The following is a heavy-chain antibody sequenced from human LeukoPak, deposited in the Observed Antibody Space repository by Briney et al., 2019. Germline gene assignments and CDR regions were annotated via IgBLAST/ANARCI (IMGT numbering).Heavy chain of an antibody. Sequence: AASVKVSCKASGGTFSSYAISWVRQAPGQGLEWMGIINPSGGSTSYAQKFQGRVTMTRDTSTSTVYMELSSLRSEDTAVYYCARDLLGDYGYFDYWGQGTLVTVSS. J-gene: IGHJ4*02. CDR3: ARDLLGDYGYFDY. V-gene: IGHV1-46*03. CDR2: INPSGGST. D-gene: IGHD4-17*01. CDR1: GGTFSSYA.